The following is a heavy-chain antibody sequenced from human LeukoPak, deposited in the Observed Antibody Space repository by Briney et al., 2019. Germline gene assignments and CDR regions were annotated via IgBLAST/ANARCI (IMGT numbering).Heavy chain of an antibody. CDR3: ARERITVTSQGMDV. J-gene: IGHJ6*02. CDR2: IYYSGST. CDR1: GGSISSSSYY. D-gene: IGHD4-11*01. V-gene: IGHV4-39*02. Sequence: SESLSLTCTVSGGSISSSSYYWGWIRQPPGKGLEWIGGIYYSGSTYYNPSLKSRVTISVDTSKNQFSLKLSSVTAADTAVYYCARERITVTSQGMDVWGQGTTVTVSS.